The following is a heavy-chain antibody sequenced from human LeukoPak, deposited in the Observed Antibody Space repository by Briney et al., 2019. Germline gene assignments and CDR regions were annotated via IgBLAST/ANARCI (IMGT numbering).Heavy chain of an antibody. Sequence: GGSLRLSCEASGFTFGSFAMSWVRQAPGKGLEWVSGISGSGYYTYYADSVKGRFTISRDNAKNTLYLQMNSLRAEDTAVYYCARVGLPAATTYYYYYMDVWGKGTTVTVSS. CDR1: GFTFGSFA. D-gene: IGHD2-2*01. CDR2: ISGSGYYT. V-gene: IGHV3-23*01. J-gene: IGHJ6*03. CDR3: ARVGLPAATTYYYYYMDV.